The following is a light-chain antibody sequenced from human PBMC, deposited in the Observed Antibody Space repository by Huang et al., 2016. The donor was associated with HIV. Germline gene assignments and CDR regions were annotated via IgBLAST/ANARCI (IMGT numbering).Light chain of an antibody. CDR1: RSVSSFH. CDR2: GAS. Sequence: EIVLTQSPGTLSLSPGERATLSCWASRSVSSFHLAWVQQRPGQAPRLLSYGASSSATGIPHRFSGSGSGTDFTLTISRLEPEDSAVYYCQQYGNSSFTFGGGTTVEIK. CDR3: QQYGNSSFT. J-gene: IGKJ4*01. V-gene: IGKV3-20*01.